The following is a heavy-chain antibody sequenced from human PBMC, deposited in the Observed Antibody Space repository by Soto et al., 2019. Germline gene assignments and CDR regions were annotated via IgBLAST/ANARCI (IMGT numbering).Heavy chain of an antibody. J-gene: IGHJ5*02. CDR2: ILDTGTTV. Sequence: GGSLRLSCAASGFPFSSTDMSWVRQAPGKGLEWVSTILDTGTTVLYADSVKGRFTVSRDNSNNTLYVQMNNLRADDTAVYYCVKNSGWFNTWGQGALVTVSS. CDR3: VKNSGWFNT. D-gene: IGHD3-10*01. CDR1: GFPFSSTD. V-gene: IGHV3-23*01.